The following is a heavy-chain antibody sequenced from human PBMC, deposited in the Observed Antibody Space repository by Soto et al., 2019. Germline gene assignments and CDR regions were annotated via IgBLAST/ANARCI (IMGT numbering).Heavy chain of an antibody. CDR2: INHSGST. J-gene: IGHJ4*02. CDR1: GGSFSGYY. V-gene: IGHV4-34*01. CDR3: ARYSGGVFDY. D-gene: IGHD3-16*01. Sequence: SETLSLTCAVYGGSFSGYYWSWIRQPPGKGLEWIGEINHSGSTNYNPSLKSRVTMSVDTSKNQFSLKLSSVTAADTAVYYCARYSGGVFDYRGQGTLVTVSS.